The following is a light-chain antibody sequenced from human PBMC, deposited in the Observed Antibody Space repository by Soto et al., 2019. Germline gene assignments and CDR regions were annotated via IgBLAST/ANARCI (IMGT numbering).Light chain of an antibody. CDR1: SSDVGGYNY. CDR2: DVS. Sequence: QSALTQPASVSGSPGQSITISCTGTSSDVGGYNYVSWYQQHPGKAPKLMIYDVSNRPSGVSNRFSGSKSGNTASLTISGLEAEDEADSYCCSYTSGSTVVFGGGTKLTVL. V-gene: IGLV2-14*01. J-gene: IGLJ2*01. CDR3: CSYTSGSTVV.